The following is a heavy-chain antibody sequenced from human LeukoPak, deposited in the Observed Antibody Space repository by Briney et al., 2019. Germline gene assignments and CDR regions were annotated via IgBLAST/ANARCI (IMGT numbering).Heavy chain of an antibody. CDR3: AKVKTDSSGYYPNSYFDY. V-gene: IGHV3-23*01. Sequence: GGSLRLSCAVSGFTFSSYVMSWVRQAPGKGLEWVSTISGSGGSTYYAGSVKGRFTISRDNSKNTLYLQMNSLRAEDTAVYYCAKVKTDSSGYYPNSYFDYWGQGTLVTVSS. CDR1: GFTFSSYV. D-gene: IGHD3-22*01. CDR2: ISGSGGST. J-gene: IGHJ4*02.